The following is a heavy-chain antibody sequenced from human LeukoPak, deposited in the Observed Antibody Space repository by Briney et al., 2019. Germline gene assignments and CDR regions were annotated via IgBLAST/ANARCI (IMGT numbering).Heavy chain of an antibody. V-gene: IGHV3-23*01. D-gene: IGHD4/OR15-4a*01. CDR2: ISGSGGST. J-gene: IGHJ6*02. Sequence: PGGSLRLSCAASGFTFSSYAMSWVRQAPGKGLEWVSAISGSGGSTYYADSVKGRFTISRDNSKNTLYLQMNSLRAEDTAVYYCAKSVGYGTNYYYYGMDVWGQGTTVTVSS. CDR3: AKSVGYGTNYYYYGMDV. CDR1: GFTFSSYA.